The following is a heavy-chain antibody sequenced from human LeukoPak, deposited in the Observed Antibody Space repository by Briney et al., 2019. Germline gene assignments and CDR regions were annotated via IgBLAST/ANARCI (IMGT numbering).Heavy chain of an antibody. Sequence: SETLSLTCTVSGGSISSSSYYWGWIRQPPGKGLEWIGSIYYSGSTYYNPSLKSRVTISVDTSKNQSSLKLSFVTAADTAVYYCARGGGDSSGIDYWGQGTLVTVSS. J-gene: IGHJ4*02. CDR2: IYYSGST. CDR3: ARGGGDSSGIDY. CDR1: GGSISSSSYY. V-gene: IGHV4-39*01. D-gene: IGHD3-22*01.